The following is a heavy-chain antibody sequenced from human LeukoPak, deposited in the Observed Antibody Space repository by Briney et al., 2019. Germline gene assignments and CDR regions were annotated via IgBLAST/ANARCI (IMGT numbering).Heavy chain of an antibody. CDR1: SGSLSPNY. D-gene: IGHD3-22*01. Sequence: SETLSLTCSVFSGSLSPNYWTWIRQPPGKGLEWIGYVYYSGRTKYNPSLQSRLTISLDKSNNHFSLQLSSVTTAETAVYYCAKLFDPDNSGAPDTFDVWGQGTMVNVFS. V-gene: IGHV4-59*01. J-gene: IGHJ3*01. CDR2: VYYSGRT. CDR3: AKLFDPDNSGAPDTFDV.